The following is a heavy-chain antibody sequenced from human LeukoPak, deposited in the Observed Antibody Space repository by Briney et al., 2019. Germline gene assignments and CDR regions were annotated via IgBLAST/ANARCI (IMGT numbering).Heavy chain of an antibody. J-gene: IGHJ4*02. D-gene: IGHD1-26*01. V-gene: IGHV4-39*01. Sequence: SETLSLTCTVSGGSISGSSYYWGWIRQPPGKGLEWIGSIYYSGSTYYNPSLKSRVTISVDTSKNQFSLKLSSVTAADTAVYYCASFRGWELLGRVDYWGQGTLVTVSS. CDR3: ASFRGWELLGRVDY. CDR1: GGSISGSSYY. CDR2: IYYSGST.